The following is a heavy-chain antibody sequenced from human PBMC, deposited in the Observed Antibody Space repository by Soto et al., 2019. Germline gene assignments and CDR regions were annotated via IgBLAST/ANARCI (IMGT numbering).Heavy chain of an antibody. CDR1: GFTFSSYS. J-gene: IGHJ4*02. D-gene: IGHD6-19*01. Sequence: EVQLVESGGGLVKPGGSLRLSCAASGFTFSSYSMNWVRQAPGKGLEWVSSISSSSSYIYYADSVKGRFTISRDNAKNSLYLQMNSLRAEDTAVYYCARVRSGWVEADYWGQGTLVTVSS. CDR3: ARVRSGWVEADY. V-gene: IGHV3-21*01. CDR2: ISSSSSYI.